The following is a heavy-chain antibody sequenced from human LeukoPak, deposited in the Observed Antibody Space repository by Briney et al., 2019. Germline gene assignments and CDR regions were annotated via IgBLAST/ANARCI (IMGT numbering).Heavy chain of an antibody. V-gene: IGHV3-21*01. CDR3: ARVDIVVVPAARVGAFDI. D-gene: IGHD2-2*03. Sequence: GGSLRLSCAASGFTFSSYSMNWVRQAPGKGLEWVSSTSSSSSYIYYADSVKGRFTISRDNAKNSLYLQMNSLRAEDTAVYYCARVDIVVVPAARVGAFDIWGQGTMVTVSS. J-gene: IGHJ3*02. CDR2: TSSSSSYI. CDR1: GFTFSSYS.